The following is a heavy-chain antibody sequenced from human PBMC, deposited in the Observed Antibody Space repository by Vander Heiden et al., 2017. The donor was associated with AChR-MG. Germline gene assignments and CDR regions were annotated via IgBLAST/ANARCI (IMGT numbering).Heavy chain of an antibody. CDR2: ISWNSGNI. CDR3: AKGPSGCSGGSCPGLFDY. Sequence: EVQLVESGGGLVQPGRSLRLSCAASGFTFHDYAMHWVRPGPGKGLEWVSSISWNSGNIDYADSVKGRFTISRDNAKNSLYLQMNSLRAEDTALYYCAKGPSGCSGGSCPGLFDYWGQGTLVTVSS. CDR1: GFTFHDYA. J-gene: IGHJ4*02. V-gene: IGHV3-9*01. D-gene: IGHD2-15*01.